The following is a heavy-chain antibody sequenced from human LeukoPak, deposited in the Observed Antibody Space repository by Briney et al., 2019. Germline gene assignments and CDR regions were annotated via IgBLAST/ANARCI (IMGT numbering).Heavy chain of an antibody. CDR1: GFTFSDYY. J-gene: IGHJ4*02. V-gene: IGHV3-11*01. D-gene: IGHD6-19*01. CDR2: ISSSGSTI. CDR3: AREILAVAGTLDY. Sequence: PGGSLRLSSAAFGFTFSDYYMSWNRQAPGKGLEWVSYISSSGSTIYYADSVKGRFTISRDNAKNSLYLQMNSLRAEDTAVYYCAREILAVAGTLDYWGQGTLVTVSS.